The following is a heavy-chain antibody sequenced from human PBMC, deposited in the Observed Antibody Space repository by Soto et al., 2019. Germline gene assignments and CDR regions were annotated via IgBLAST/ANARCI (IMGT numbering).Heavy chain of an antibody. Sequence: QVQLQESGPGLVKPSQTLSLTCIVSGASISSGDYCCSWIRQPPGKGLEWIGYIYYTGSTYYNPSLKSRVTMSVDTSKNQFSLKLSSVTAADTAVYYCASRTAMAPYYFDYWGQGTLVTVSS. CDR2: IYYTGST. V-gene: IGHV4-30-4*01. CDR1: GASISSGDYC. D-gene: IGHD5-18*01. CDR3: ASRTAMAPYYFDY. J-gene: IGHJ4*02.